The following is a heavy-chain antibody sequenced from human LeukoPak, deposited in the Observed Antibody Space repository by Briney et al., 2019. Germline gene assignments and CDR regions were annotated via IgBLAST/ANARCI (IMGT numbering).Heavy chain of an antibody. D-gene: IGHD6-19*01. CDR2: ISYDGSNK. CDR1: GFTFSSYA. J-gene: IGHJ6*03. Sequence: PGRSLRLSCAASGFTFSSYAMHWVRQAPGKGLEWVAVISYDGSNKYYADSVKGRFTISRDNAKNSLYLQINSLRAEDTAVYYCARDRDSSGWSNYYYMDVWGKGTTVTVSS. V-gene: IGHV3-30-3*01. CDR3: ARDRDSSGWSNYYYMDV.